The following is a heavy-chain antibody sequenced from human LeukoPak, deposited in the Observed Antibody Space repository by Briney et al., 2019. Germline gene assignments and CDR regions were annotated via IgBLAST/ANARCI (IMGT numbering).Heavy chain of an antibody. CDR2: ISWNSGSI. CDR1: GFTFDDYA. CDR3: AKASNIASPYSHIDV. D-gene: IGHD2-21*01. J-gene: IGHJ6*03. V-gene: IGHV3-9*03. Sequence: GGSLRLSCAASGFTFDDYAMHWVRQAPGKGLEWVSGISWNSGSIGYADSVKGRFTISRDNAKNTLYLEMNSLRPEDMALYYCAKASNIASPYSHIDVWGKGTTVAVSS.